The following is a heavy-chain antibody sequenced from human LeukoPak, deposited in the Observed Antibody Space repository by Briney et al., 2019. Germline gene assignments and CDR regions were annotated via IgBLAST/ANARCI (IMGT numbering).Heavy chain of an antibody. V-gene: IGHV3-11*04. CDR2: ISSSGSTI. J-gene: IGHJ4*02. CDR3: AKNYGSGSYSFDY. CDR1: GFTFSDYY. D-gene: IGHD3-10*01. Sequence: PGGSLRLSCAASGFTFSDYYMSWLRQAPGKGLEWVSYISSSGSTIYYADSVKGRFTISRDNAKNTLYLQMNSLRAEDTAVYYCAKNYGSGSYSFDYWGQGTLVTVSS.